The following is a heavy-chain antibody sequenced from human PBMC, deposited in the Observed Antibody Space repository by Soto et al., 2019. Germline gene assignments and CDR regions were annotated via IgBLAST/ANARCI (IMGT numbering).Heavy chain of an antibody. D-gene: IGHD2-2*01. V-gene: IGHV3-53*01. CDR3: VRTSSY. Sequence: GGSLRLSCAASGFAVNSNYMSWVRQAPGKGLEWVSVIFGGGTTHYSDSVKGRFTVSRDNSKNAVFLQMNSLRAEDTAVYYCVRTSSYWGQGTRVTVSS. CDR1: GFAVNSNY. CDR2: IFGGGTT. J-gene: IGHJ4*02.